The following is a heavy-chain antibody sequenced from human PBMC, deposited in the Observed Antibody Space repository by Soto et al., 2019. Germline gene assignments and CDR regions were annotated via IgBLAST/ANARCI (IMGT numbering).Heavy chain of an antibody. CDR2: ISYDGSNK. CDR3: ARGEWLLPHFDY. J-gene: IGHJ4*02. D-gene: IGHD3-3*01. V-gene: IGHV3-30-3*01. Sequence: GGSLRLSCAASGFTFSSYAMHWVRQAPGKGLEWVAVISYDGSNKYYADSVKGRFTISRDNSKNTLYLQMNSLRAEDTAVYYCARGEWLLPHFDYWGQGTLVTVSS. CDR1: GFTFSSYA.